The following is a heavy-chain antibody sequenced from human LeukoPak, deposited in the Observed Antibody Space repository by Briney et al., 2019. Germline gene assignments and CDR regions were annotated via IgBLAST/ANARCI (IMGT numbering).Heavy chain of an antibody. J-gene: IGHJ4*02. D-gene: IGHD3-22*01. Sequence: SETLSLTCTVSGGSISSYYWSWIRQPAGKGLEWIGRIYTSGSTNYNPSLKSRVTMSVDTSKNQFSLKLSSVTAADTAVYYCARGVVEYYDSSGSFYSDYWGQGTLVTVSS. CDR2: IYTSGST. V-gene: IGHV4-4*07. CDR3: ARGVVEYYDSSGSFYSDY. CDR1: GGSISSYY.